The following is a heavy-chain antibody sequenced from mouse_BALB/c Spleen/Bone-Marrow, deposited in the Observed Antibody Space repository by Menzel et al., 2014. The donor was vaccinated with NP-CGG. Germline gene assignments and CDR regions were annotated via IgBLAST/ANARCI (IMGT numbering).Heavy chain of an antibody. Sequence: QVQLKESGAELVRPGASVKLFCKASGYTFTSYWMNWVKRRPEQGLEWIGRIDPYDSETHYNQKFKDKAILTLDKSSSTAYMQLSSLTSEDSAVYYCAREDYGYAMDYWGQGTSVTVSS. V-gene: IGHV1-74*01. CDR3: AREDYGYAMDY. D-gene: IGHD1-1*01. CDR2: IDPYDSET. J-gene: IGHJ4*01. CDR1: GYTFTSYW.